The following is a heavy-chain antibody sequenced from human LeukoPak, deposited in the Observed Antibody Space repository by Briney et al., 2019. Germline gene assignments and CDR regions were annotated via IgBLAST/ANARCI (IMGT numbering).Heavy chain of an antibody. CDR1: GFTFSSYW. V-gene: IGHV3-74*01. J-gene: IGHJ6*02. CDR3: TRGISYTMNI. Sequence: GGSLRLSCAASGFTFSSYWMSWVRQVPGKGPEWVSLISADGIRTTYADSVKGRFIISRDNAKNTLYLQMSSLRAEDTAVYYCTRGISYTMNIWGQGTTVTVSS. D-gene: IGHD2/OR15-2a*01. CDR2: ISADGIRT.